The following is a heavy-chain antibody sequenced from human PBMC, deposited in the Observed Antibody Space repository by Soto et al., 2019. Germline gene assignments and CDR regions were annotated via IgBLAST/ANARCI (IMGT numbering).Heavy chain of an antibody. V-gene: IGHV3-64*01. CDR1: GFTFSSDA. CDR3: ARRARADYYYMDV. Sequence: EVQLVESGGGLAQPGGSLRLPCAASGFTFSSDAMDWVRQAPGKGLEYVSGISSNGIGTYYASSVKGRFTISRDNSRDTVYLQMDSLRPEDMAVYYCARRARADYYYMDVWGKGTTVTVS. D-gene: IGHD6-6*01. J-gene: IGHJ6*03. CDR2: ISSNGIGT.